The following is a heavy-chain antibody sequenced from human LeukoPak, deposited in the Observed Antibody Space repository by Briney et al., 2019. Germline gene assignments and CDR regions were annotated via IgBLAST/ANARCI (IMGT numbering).Heavy chain of an antibody. CDR3: ARGPLRFLEWPLNY. Sequence: GGSLRLSCAASGFTFSSYSMNWVRQAPGKGLEWVSYISSSSSTIYYAESVKGQFTISRDNAKNSLYLQMNSLRAEDTAVYYCARGPLRFLEWPLNYWGQGTLVTVSS. CDR1: GFTFSSYS. J-gene: IGHJ4*02. V-gene: IGHV3-48*01. D-gene: IGHD3-3*01. CDR2: ISSSSSTI.